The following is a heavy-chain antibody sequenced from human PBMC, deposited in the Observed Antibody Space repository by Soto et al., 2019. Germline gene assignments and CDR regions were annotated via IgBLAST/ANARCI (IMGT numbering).Heavy chain of an antibody. V-gene: IGHV1-3*05. D-gene: IGHD3-3*01. J-gene: IGHJ3*02. Sequence: QVQLVQSGAEEKKPGASVKVSCKASGYTFTSYAMHWVRQAPGQRLEWMGWINAGNGNTKYSQKFQGRVTITRDTSASTAYMELSSLRSEDTAVDYCATGGVLVDAFDIWGQGTMVTVSS. CDR1: GYTFTSYA. CDR2: INAGNGNT. CDR3: ATGGVLVDAFDI.